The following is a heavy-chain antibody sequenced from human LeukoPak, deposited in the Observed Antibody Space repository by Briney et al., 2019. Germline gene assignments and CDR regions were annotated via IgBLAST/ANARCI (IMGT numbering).Heavy chain of an antibody. V-gene: IGHV4-39*01. CDR1: GGSISSSSYY. J-gene: IGHJ4*02. D-gene: IGHD3-22*01. Sequence: NASETLSLTCTVSGGSISSSSYYWGWIRQPPGKGLEWIGSIYYSGSTYYNPSLKSRVTISVDTSKNQFSLKLSSVTAADTAVYYCASQKTYYYDSSGYYYWDYFAYWGQGTLVTVSS. CDR3: ASQKTYYYDSSGYYYWDYFAY. CDR2: IYYSGST.